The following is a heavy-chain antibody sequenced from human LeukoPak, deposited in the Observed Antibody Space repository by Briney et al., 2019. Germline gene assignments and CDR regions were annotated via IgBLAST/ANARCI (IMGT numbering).Heavy chain of an antibody. CDR3: AKRPSEITIFGLAPGFDY. V-gene: IGHV3-23*01. J-gene: IGHJ4*02. Sequence: GGSLRLSCAASGFTFSSYWMSWVRQAPGKGLEWVSAISGSGGSTYYADSVKGRFTISRDNSKNTLYLQMNSLRAEDTAVYYCAKRPSEITIFGLAPGFDYWGQGTLVTVSS. D-gene: IGHD3-3*01. CDR2: ISGSGGST. CDR1: GFTFSSYW.